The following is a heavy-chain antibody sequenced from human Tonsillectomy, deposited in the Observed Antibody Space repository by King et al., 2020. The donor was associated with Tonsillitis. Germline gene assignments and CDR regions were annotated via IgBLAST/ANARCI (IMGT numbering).Heavy chain of an antibody. CDR1: GFTVSSPY. V-gene: IGHV3-53*04. D-gene: IGHD2-15*01. Sequence: VQLVESGGGLVQPGGSLRLSCAVSGFTVSSPYINWVRQAPGKGLEWVSVIYSGGTTYYADSVKGRFTISRDDSKSTVYLQMNRLRGEDTAVYYCARDPSSDIPLYAFDIWGQGTMVTVSS. CDR3: ARDPSSDIPLYAFDI. CDR2: IYSGGTT. J-gene: IGHJ3*02.